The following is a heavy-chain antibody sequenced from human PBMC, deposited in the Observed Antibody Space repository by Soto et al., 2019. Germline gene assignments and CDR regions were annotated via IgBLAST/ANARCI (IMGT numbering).Heavy chain of an antibody. CDR3: ARRWGRTFDY. CDR1: GGSISSYY. CDR2: IYYSGST. J-gene: IGHJ4*02. D-gene: IGHD7-27*01. Sequence: SETLSLTCTVSGGSISSYYWSWIRQPPGKGLEWIGYIYYSGSTNYNPSLKSRVTISVDTSKNQFSLELSSVTAADTAVYYCARRWGRTFDYWGQGTLVTVSS. V-gene: IGHV4-59*08.